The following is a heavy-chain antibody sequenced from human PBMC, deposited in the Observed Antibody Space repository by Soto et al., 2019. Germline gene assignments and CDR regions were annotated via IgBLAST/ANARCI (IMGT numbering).Heavy chain of an antibody. J-gene: IGHJ4*02. CDR3: ARRGRDVDTAMVTLGLFDY. CDR2: IWYDGSNK. CDR1: GFTFSSYG. V-gene: IGHV3-33*01. Sequence: QVQLVESGGGVVQPGRSLRLSCAASGFTFSSYGMHWVRQAPGKGLEWVAVIWYDGSNKYYADSVKGRFTISRDNFKNTLYLQMNSLRAEDTAVYYCARRGRDVDTAMVTLGLFDYWGQGTLVTVSS. D-gene: IGHD5-18*01.